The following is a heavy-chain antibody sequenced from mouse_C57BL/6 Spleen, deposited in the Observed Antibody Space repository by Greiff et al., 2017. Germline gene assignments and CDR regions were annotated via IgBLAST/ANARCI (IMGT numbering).Heavy chain of an antibody. CDR2: ISSGGGST. CDR1: GFTFSDYY. J-gene: IGHJ1*03. V-gene: IGHV5-12*01. CDR3: ARGSTLDYEG. D-gene: IGHD5-1*01. Sequence: EVKLVESGGGLVQPGGSLKLSCAASGFTFSDYYMYWVRQTPEKRLEWVAYISSGGGSTYYPDTVKGRFTISRDNAKNTLYLQMSRLKSEDTAMYYCARGSTLDYEGWGTGTTVTVSS.